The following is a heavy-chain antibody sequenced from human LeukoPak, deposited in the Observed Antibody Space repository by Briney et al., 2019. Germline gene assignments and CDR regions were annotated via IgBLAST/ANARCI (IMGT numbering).Heavy chain of an antibody. CDR1: GYSFTTYG. V-gene: IGHV7-4-1*02. CDR2: INANTGNP. J-gene: IGHJ4*02. CDR3: VPTSTYAFGW. D-gene: IGHD2-2*01. Sequence: ASVKVSCKAPGYSFTTYGINWVRQAPGQGLEWMGWINANTGNPTYVQGFTGRFVFSLDSSLTTAYLQISSLKAEDTAVYYCVPTSTYAFGWWGQGTLVTVSS.